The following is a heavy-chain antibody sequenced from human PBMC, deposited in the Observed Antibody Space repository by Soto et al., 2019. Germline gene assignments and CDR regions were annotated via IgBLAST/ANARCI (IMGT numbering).Heavy chain of an antibody. CDR3: ARDATVTTPGS. Sequence: EVQLVESGGGLVHPGGSLRLSCAASGFTFTSYSMNLVRQAPGKGLEWVSYISSSSSTIYYADSVKGRFTLSRDNAKNSLYLQIHSLRAEDTAVYSCARDATVTTPGSWGQGTLDTVSS. CDR1: GFTFTSYS. CDR2: ISSSSSTI. J-gene: IGHJ5*02. D-gene: IGHD4-17*01. V-gene: IGHV3-48*01.